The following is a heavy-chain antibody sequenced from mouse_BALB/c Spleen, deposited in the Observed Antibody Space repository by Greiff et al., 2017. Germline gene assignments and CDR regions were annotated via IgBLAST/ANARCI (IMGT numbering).Heavy chain of an antibody. CDR2: IDPYNGGT. CDR3: TRGNRYDDYFDY. V-gene: IGHV1S135*01. CDR1: GYSFTDYN. Sequence: VQLQQSGPELVKPGASVKVSCKASGYSFTDYNMYWVKQSHGKSLEWIGYIDPYNGGTAYNQKFKGKATLTADKSSSTAYMELSSLTSEDSAVYYCTRGNRYDDYFDYWGQGTTLTVSS. J-gene: IGHJ2*01. D-gene: IGHD2-14*01.